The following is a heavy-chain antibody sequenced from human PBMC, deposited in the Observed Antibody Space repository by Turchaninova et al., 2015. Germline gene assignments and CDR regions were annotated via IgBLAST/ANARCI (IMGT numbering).Heavy chain of an antibody. CDR2: INHSGST. CDR1: GGSFSGYY. J-gene: IGHJ6*03. V-gene: IGHV4-34*01. CDR3: ARGRGVLEARYYMDV. Sequence: LQQWGAGLLKPSETLSLTCAVYGGSFSGYYWSWIRQPPGKGLEWIGEINHSGSTNYNPSLKSRVTISVDTSKNQFSLKLSSVTAADTAVYYCARGRGVLEARYYMDVWGKGTTVTVSS. D-gene: IGHD4/OR15-4a*01.